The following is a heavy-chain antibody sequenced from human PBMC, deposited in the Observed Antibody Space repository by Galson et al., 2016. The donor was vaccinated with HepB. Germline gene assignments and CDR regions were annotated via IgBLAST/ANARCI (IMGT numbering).Heavy chain of an antibody. CDR2: ISGGGACT. CDR3: AKEGTNSGVVSYGMDI. V-gene: IGHV3-23*01. Sequence: SLRLSCAASRFTFSSYGMNWVRQAPGKGLEWVSAISGGGACTYSADSVKGRFTISRDNVKNTLYLQMNSLRAEDTALYYCAKEGTNSGVVSYGMDIWGQGTKVIVSS. J-gene: IGHJ6*02. CDR1: RFTFSSYG. D-gene: IGHD1-26*01.